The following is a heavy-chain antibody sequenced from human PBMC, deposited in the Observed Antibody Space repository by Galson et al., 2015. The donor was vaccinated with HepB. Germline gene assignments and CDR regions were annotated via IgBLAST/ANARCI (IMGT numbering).Heavy chain of an antibody. CDR2: ISSSSSTI. CDR3: ARDRYCSSTSCYWYFDL. V-gene: IGHV3-48*01. Sequence: RQAPGKGLEWVSYISSSSSTIYYADSVKGRFTISRDNSKNTLYLQMNSLRAEDTAVYYCARDRYCSSTSCYWYFDLWGRGTLVTVSP. J-gene: IGHJ2*01. D-gene: IGHD2-2*01.